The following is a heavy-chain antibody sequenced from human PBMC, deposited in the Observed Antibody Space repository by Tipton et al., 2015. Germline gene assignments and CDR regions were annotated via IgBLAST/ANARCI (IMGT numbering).Heavy chain of an antibody. CDR1: GYSFGSHW. V-gene: IGHV5-51*01. J-gene: IGHJ6*02. CDR3: ARRSVPYYYYGLDV. CDR2: IYPGDSDT. D-gene: IGHD6-19*01. Sequence: QLVQSGAEVKKPGESLKISCKGSGYSFGSHWIGWVRQRPGKVLEWIGTIYPGDSDTRYSPSFRGQVTISADKSTSTAYLQWNSLQASDTAIYYCARRSVPYYYYGLDVWGQGTTVTVS.